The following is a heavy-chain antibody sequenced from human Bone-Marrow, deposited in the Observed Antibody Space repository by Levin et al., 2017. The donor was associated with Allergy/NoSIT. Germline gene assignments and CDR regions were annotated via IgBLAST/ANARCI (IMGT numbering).Heavy chain of an antibody. V-gene: IGHV1-2*02. J-gene: IGHJ6*02. Sequence: ASVKVSCQASGYTFTDFYVNWVRQAPGQGLEWMGWIKPDSGDTKYAQKFQDRVTMTRDTSINTIYMELSSLRSDDTAVYYCAREKGEYSFGFYYSNYGMDVWGQGTTVTVSS. CDR2: IKPDSGDT. CDR1: GYTFTDFY. D-gene: IGHD6-6*01. CDR3: AREKGEYSFGFYYSNYGMDV.